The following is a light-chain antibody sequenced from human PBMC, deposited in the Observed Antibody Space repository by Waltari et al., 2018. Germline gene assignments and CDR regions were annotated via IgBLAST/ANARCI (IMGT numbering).Light chain of an antibody. CDR2: LRS. Sequence: DIVLTPSPLTLALTPGDPASISCRSSHSLLLSNGYNYLDWSLQKPGQSPRLMIYLRSNRAAGVPDRFSGSGSGTDFTLKISRVEADDVGVYYCMQALQTPLTFGGGTKVEIK. V-gene: IGKV2-28*01. J-gene: IGKJ4*01. CDR1: HSLLLSNGYNY. CDR3: MQALQTPLT.